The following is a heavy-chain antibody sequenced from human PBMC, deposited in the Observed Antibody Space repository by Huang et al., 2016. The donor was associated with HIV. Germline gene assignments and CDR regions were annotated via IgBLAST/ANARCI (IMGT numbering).Heavy chain of an antibody. J-gene: IGHJ4*02. V-gene: IGHV4-30-4*08. CDR2: IYYRGSS. D-gene: IGHD3-3*01. CDR1: GDSIRSGGYY. CDR3: ARAPATHAVFFY. Sequence: QVQLQESGPGLVKPSQTLSLTCTVSGDSIRSGGYYWSWIRQSPAKGVEWIGDIYYRGSSDYNPSLKSRVSISIDAFKNRVSLKLKSVTVADTAVYYCARAPATHAVFFYWGQGTLVTVSA.